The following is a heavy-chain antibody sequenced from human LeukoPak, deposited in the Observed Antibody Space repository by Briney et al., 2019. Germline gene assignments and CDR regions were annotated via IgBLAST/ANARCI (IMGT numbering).Heavy chain of an antibody. J-gene: IGHJ4*02. CDR1: GYRFTTYW. CDR3: ARLGFGDRRDY. CDR2: IYPADSDT. D-gene: IGHD3-10*01. Sequence: KAGESLKICCQGSGYRFTTYWIGWVRQMPGRGLEWMATIYPADSDTRYSPSFQGQVTISADESIGTAYLQWSSLKAADTAIYYCARLGFGDRRDYWGQGTLVTVSS. V-gene: IGHV5-51*01.